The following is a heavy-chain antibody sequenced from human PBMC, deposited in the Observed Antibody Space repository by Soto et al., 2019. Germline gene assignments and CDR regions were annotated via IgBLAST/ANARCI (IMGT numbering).Heavy chain of an antibody. CDR2: ISYDGSNK. J-gene: IGHJ6*02. D-gene: IGHD2-8*01. V-gene: IGHV3-30*18. CDR3: AKDPVVLMVYAFYGMDV. Sequence: GGSLRLSCAASGFTFSSYGMHWVRQAPGKGLEWVAVISYDGSNKYYADSVKGRFTISRDNSKNTLYLQMNSLRAEDTAVYYCAKDPVVLMVYAFYGMDVWGQGTTVTVSS. CDR1: GFTFSSYG.